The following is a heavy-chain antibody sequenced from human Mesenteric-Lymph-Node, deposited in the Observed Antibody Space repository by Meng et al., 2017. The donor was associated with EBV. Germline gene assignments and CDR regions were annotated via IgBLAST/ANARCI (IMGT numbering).Heavy chain of an antibody. Sequence: QVQLQQWGAGVLKPSGPLSLTCAVYGGSFNDYSWTWIRQPPGKGLEWIGEIDHSGSNNYNPSLKSRVTMAVDTSKNQFSLKLASVTAADTAVYYCARVDYTKSLPFDYWGRGTLVTVSS. CDR3: ARVDYTKSLPFDY. D-gene: IGHD2-2*02. CDR1: GGSFNDYS. CDR2: IDHSGSN. V-gene: IGHV4-34*01. J-gene: IGHJ4*02.